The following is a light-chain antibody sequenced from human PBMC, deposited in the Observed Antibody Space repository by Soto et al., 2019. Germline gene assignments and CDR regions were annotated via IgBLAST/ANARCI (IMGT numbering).Light chain of an antibody. J-gene: IGKJ5*01. V-gene: IGKV3-15*01. CDR2: GAS. Sequence: EIVMTQSPGTLSVSPWERATLSCRASQSITRDLAWYQHKRGQAPRLLIHGASNRAAGIPARFSGSGSGTEFTLTISSLQSEDFAVYYCQQYNYWPQTFGQGTRLEIK. CDR1: QSITRD. CDR3: QQYNYWPQT.